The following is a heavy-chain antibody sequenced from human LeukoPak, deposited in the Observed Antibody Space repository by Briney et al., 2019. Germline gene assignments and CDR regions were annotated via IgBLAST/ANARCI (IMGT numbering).Heavy chain of an antibody. J-gene: IGHJ6*03. V-gene: IGHV3-23*01. CDR2: ISGSGGST. CDR1: GFTFSSYA. CDR3: ARGREDYYYYMDV. Sequence: GGSLRLSCAASGFTFSSYAMSWVRQAPGKGLEWVSAISGSGGSTYYADSVKGRFTISRDNSKNTLYLQMNSLRAEDTAVYYCARGREDYYYYMDVWGKGTTVTVSS.